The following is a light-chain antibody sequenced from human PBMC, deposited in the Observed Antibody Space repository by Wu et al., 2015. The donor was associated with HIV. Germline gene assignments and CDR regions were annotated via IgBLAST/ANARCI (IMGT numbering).Light chain of an antibody. CDR2: GAS. V-gene: IGKV3-15*01. CDR3: QQYNNWPRS. Sequence: EIVMTQSPATLSVSPGERGTLSCRASQSVSSNLAWYQQKPGQAPRLLIYGASIRATGIPARFSGSGSGTDFTLTISSLQSEDFALYYCQQYNNWPRSFGQGTKLEIK. J-gene: IGKJ2*03. CDR1: QSVSSN.